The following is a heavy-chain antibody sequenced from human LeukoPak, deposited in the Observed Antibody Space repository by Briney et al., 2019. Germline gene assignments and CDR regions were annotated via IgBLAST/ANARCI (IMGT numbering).Heavy chain of an antibody. CDR3: ARESYGSGSYRILH. V-gene: IGHV4-34*01. CDR2: INHSGST. CDR1: GGSFSGYY. D-gene: IGHD3-10*01. Sequence: PSETLSLTCAVYGGSFSGYYWSWIRQPPGKGLEWIGEINHSGSTNYNPSLKSRVTISVDTSKNQFSLKLSSVTAADTAVYYCARESYGSGSYRILHWGQGTLVTVSS. J-gene: IGHJ4*02.